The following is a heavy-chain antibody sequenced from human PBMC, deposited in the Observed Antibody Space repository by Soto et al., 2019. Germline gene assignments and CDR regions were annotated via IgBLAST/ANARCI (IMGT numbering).Heavy chain of an antibody. CDR3: AHIVVAGLGYYFDY. Sequence: QITLKESGPTLVKPTQTLTLTCTFSGFSLSSTRMAVGWIRQPPGKALEWLALIYWDDDKRYSPFLKSRLTLXKXTPXNQVVLTMSNMDPVDTARYYCAHIVVAGLGYYFDYWGQGTLVTVSS. J-gene: IGHJ4*02. CDR1: GFSLSSTRMA. CDR2: IYWDDDK. D-gene: IGHD6-19*01. V-gene: IGHV2-5*02.